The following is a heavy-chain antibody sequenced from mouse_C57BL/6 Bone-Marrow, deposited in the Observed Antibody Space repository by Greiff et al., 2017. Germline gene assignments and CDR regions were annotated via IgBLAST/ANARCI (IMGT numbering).Heavy chain of an antibody. D-gene: IGHD1-2*01. V-gene: IGHV5-4*01. CDR2: ISDGGSYT. CDR3: ARDDDGIWYFDV. Sequence: EVKVVESGGGLVKPGGSLKLSCAASGFTFSSYAMSWVRQTPEKRLEWVATISDGGSYTYYPDNVKGRFTISRDNAKNNLYLQMSHLKSEDTAMYYGARDDDGIWYFDVWGTGTTVTVSS. CDR1: GFTFSSYA. J-gene: IGHJ1*03.